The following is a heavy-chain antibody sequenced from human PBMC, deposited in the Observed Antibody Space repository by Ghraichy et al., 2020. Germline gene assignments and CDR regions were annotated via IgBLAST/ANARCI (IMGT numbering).Heavy chain of an antibody. CDR3: AREISYLKVLYFDY. J-gene: IGHJ4*02. CDR1: GFTFSSYG. Sequence: GGSLRLTCAASGFTFSSYGMHWVRQAPGKGLEWVAVIWYDGSSKYYADSVKGRFTISRDNSKNTLYLQMNSLRAEDTAVYYCAREISYLKVLYFDYWGQGTLVTVSS. V-gene: IGHV3-33*01. CDR2: IWYDGSSK.